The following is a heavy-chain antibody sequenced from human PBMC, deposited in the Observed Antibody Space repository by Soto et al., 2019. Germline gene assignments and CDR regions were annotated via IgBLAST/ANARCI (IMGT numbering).Heavy chain of an antibody. Sequence: GASVKVYCKASGYTFTSYAMHWVRQAPGQRLEWMGWINAGNGNTKYSQKFQGRVTITRDASASTAYMELSSLRSEDTAVYYCARVRAIAAAPVYYYYYGMDVWGQGTTVTVSS. CDR3: ARVRAIAAAPVYYYYYGMDV. J-gene: IGHJ6*02. CDR2: INAGNGNT. D-gene: IGHD6-13*01. V-gene: IGHV1-3*01. CDR1: GYTFTSYA.